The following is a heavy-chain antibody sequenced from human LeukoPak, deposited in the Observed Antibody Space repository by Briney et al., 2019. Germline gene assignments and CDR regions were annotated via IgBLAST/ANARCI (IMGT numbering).Heavy chain of an antibody. CDR1: GFTFSSNW. Sequence: SGGSLRLSCAASGFTFSSNWMSWVRQAPGKGLEWVANIKQDGSEKYYVDSVKGRFTISRDNAKNSLYLQMNSLRPEDTAVYYCARVISNDAFDIWVQGTMVTVSS. CDR3: ARVISNDAFDI. CDR2: IKQDGSEK. V-gene: IGHV3-7*04. D-gene: IGHD3-16*01. J-gene: IGHJ3*02.